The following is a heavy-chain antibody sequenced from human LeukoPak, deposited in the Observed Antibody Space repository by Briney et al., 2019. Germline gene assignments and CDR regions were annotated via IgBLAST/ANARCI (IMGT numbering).Heavy chain of an antibody. J-gene: IGHJ5*02. V-gene: IGHV3-9*01. D-gene: IGHD2-15*01. CDR2: ISWNSGSI. CDR3: AKDALIGVGANWFDP. Sequence: PGRSLRLSCAASGFTFDDYAMHWVRQAPGKGLEWVSGISWNSGSIGYADSVKGRFTISRDNAKNSLYLQMNSLRAEDTALYYCAKDALIGVGANWFDPWGQGTLVTVSS. CDR1: GFTFDDYA.